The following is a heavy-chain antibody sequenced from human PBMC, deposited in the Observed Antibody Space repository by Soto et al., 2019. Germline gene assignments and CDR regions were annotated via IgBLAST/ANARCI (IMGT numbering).Heavy chain of an antibody. D-gene: IGHD1-26*01. Sequence: GGSLRLSCAASGFTFDDYGMSWVRQAPGKGLEWVSGINWNGGSTGYADSVKGRFTISRDNAKNSLYLQMNSLRAEDTALYYCASWDESVSYNRYGMHVSGQATTVTVSS. CDR3: ASWDESVSYNRYGMHV. J-gene: IGHJ6*02. CDR1: GFTFDDYG. V-gene: IGHV3-20*04. CDR2: INWNGGST.